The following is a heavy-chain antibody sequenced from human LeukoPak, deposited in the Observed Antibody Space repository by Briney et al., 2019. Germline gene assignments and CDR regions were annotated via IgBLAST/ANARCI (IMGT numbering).Heavy chain of an antibody. V-gene: IGHV4-59*01. J-gene: IGHJ6*03. CDR1: GGSISSYY. CDR3: AREGYYSYYYYMDV. Sequence: SETLSLTCTVSGGSISSYYWSWIRQPPGKGLEWIGYIYYSGSTNYNPSLKSRVTISADTSKNQFSLKLSSVTAADTAVYYCAREGYYSYYYYMDVWGKGTTVTVSS. D-gene: IGHD3-22*01. CDR2: IYYSGST.